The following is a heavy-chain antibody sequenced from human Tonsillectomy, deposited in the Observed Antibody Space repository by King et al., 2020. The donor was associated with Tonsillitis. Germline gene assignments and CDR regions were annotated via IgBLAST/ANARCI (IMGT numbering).Heavy chain of an antibody. CDR2: IYYSGST. V-gene: IGHV4-59*01. D-gene: IGHD3-3*01. CDR1: GGSISSYY. CDR3: ARARHLRGSYDFWSGYARGWFDP. Sequence: VQLQESGPGLVKPSETLSLTCTVSGGSISSYYWSWIRQPPGKGLEWIGYIYYSGSTNYNPSLKSRVTISVDTSKNPFSLKLSSVTAADTAVYYCARARHLRGSYDFWSGYARGWFDPWGQGTLVTVSS. J-gene: IGHJ5*02.